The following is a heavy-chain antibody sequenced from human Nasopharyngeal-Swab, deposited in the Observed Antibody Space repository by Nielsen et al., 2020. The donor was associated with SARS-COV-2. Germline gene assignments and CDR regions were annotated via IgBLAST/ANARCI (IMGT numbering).Heavy chain of an antibody. D-gene: IGHD2-21*02. Sequence: GSLKISGAASGFTFSSYSMNWVRQAPGKGLEWVSSISSSSSYIYYADSVKGRFTISRDNAKNSLYLQMNSLRAEDTAVYYCASVREHIVVVTAIYDYWGQGTLVTVSS. J-gene: IGHJ4*02. CDR3: ASVREHIVVVTAIYDY. V-gene: IGHV3-21*01. CDR1: GFTFSSYS. CDR2: ISSSSSYI.